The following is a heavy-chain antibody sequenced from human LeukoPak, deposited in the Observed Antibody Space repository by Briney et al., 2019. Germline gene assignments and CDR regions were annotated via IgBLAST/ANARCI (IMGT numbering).Heavy chain of an antibody. CDR3: ARDWTTMITFEY. CDR2: IMPLLGTA. CDR1: GGTFNNSA. Sequence: SSVKVSCKTSGGTFNNSAISWVRQAPGQGLEWLGGIMPLLGTAGYAQKFQGRVTITKDESTRTAYMELRSLRSDDTAVYYCARDWTTMITFEYWGQGTLVTVSS. D-gene: IGHD4-17*01. V-gene: IGHV1-69*05. J-gene: IGHJ4*02.